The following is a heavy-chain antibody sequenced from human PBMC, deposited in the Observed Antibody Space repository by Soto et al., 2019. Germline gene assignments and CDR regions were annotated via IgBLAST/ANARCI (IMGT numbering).Heavy chain of an antibody. Sequence: GGSLRLSCAASGFTFSTYAMAWVRQAPGKGLEWVSGVSASGLNTDYADPVKGRFYISRDNSKNTVSLHMNSLRAEDTALYYCVKDRPRRTSGYCFDYWGQGTPVTVSS. D-gene: IGHD1-1*01. CDR3: VKDRPRRTSGYCFDY. CDR1: GFTFSTYA. J-gene: IGHJ4*02. V-gene: IGHV3-23*01. CDR2: VSASGLNT.